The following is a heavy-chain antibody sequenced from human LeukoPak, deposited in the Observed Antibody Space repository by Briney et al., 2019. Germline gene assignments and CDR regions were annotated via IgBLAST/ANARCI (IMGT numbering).Heavy chain of an antibody. Sequence: SETLSLTCTVSGGSISSYYWRWIRQPPGKGLEWIGYIYYSGSPNYNPSLKSRVTISVDTSKNQFSLKLSSVTAADTAVYYCARGRVSSSTWYSTYYYFFYMDFWGKGTTVTVSS. CDR2: IYYSGSP. CDR1: GGSISSYY. V-gene: IGHV4-59*01. J-gene: IGHJ6*03. CDR3: ARGRVSSSTWYSTYYYFFYMDF. D-gene: IGHD4-11*01.